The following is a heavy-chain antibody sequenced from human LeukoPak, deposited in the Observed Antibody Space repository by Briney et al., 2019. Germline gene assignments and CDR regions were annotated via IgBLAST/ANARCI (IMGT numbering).Heavy chain of an antibody. CDR1: GFTIDDYG. CDR2: INWNGGST. V-gene: IGHV3-20*01. CDR3: PRGASSAYCSDAFEI. Sequence: PGGSLRPSCAASGFTIDDYGMSWVRQAPGKGQEWVSGINWNGGSTGYAESVKGRFTISRDNAKNSLYLQRKSLRAEDPALYHWPRGASSAYCSDAFEIWGQGTTVTVSS. J-gene: IGHJ3*02. D-gene: IGHD3-22*01.